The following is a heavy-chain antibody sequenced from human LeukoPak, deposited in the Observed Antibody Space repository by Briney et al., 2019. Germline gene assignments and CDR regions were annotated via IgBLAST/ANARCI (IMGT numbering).Heavy chain of an antibody. J-gene: IGHJ5*02. CDR1: GFTFSSYA. CDR3: AKDTRKGIAVAGKLNWFDP. V-gene: IGHV3-23*01. D-gene: IGHD6-19*01. CDR2: ISGSGGST. Sequence: GGSLRLSCAASGFTFSSYAMSWVRQAPGKGLEWVSAISGSGGSTYYADSVKGRFTISRDNSKNTLYLQINSLRAEDTAVYYCAKDTRKGIAVAGKLNWFDPWGQGTLVTVSS.